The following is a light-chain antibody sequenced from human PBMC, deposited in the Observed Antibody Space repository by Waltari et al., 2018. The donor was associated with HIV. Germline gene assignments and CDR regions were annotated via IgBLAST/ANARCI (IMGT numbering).Light chain of an antibody. CDR2: GAS. CDR1: HDLSSY. J-gene: IGKJ3*01. CDR3: QQYDNVPVT. Sequence: DIQMTQSPSSLSASIGDRVTITCQASHDLSSYLNWYQQKPGKAPKLLISGASDLETGVPSRFMGSGSGTDFTFTISSLQPVDIATYYCQQYDNVPVTFGPGTKVEIK. V-gene: IGKV1-33*01.